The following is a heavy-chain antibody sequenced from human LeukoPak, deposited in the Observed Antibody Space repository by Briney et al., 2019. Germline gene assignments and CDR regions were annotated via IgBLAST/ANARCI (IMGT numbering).Heavy chain of an antibody. D-gene: IGHD6-25*01. J-gene: IGHJ4*02. CDR1: GFTFSTYW. Sequence: GGSLRLSCAASGFTFSTYWMTWVRQAPGKGLEWVANIKQDGSEKYYVDALKGRFTISRDNARNSLYLQLNSLRAEDTAVYYCVRSGYGPRCYFDFWGQGTLVTVSS. CDR2: IKQDGSEK. V-gene: IGHV3-7*03. CDR3: VRSGYGPRCYFDF.